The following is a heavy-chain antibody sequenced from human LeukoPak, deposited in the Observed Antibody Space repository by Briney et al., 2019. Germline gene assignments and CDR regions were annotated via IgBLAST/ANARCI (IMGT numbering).Heavy chain of an antibody. V-gene: IGHV5-51*06. CDR2: IYPADSDV. CDR3: VTKSHNDSYL. Sequence: GESLKISCKNTGDSFTSYWTGWVRQMSGRGLDWMGVIYPADSDVRYNPSFEGQITISADNSISTAFLRWSSLRAADSAIYYCVTKSHNDSYLWGQGTLVTVSS. J-gene: IGHJ4*02. D-gene: IGHD3-3*01. CDR1: GDSFTSYW.